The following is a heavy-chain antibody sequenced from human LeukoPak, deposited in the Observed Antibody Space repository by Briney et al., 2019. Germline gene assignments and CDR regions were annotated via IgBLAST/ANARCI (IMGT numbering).Heavy chain of an antibody. CDR2: IYSGGST. V-gene: IGHV3-66*01. CDR3: ARDHYSSGWYYFDY. CDR1: GFTVSSNY. D-gene: IGHD6-19*01. J-gene: IGHJ4*02. Sequence: GGSLRLSCAASGFTVSSNYMSWVRQAPGKGLEWVSVIYSGGSTYYADSVKGRFTISRDNSKNTLYLQMNSLRAEDTAVYYCARDHYSSGWYYFDYWGQGTLVTVSS.